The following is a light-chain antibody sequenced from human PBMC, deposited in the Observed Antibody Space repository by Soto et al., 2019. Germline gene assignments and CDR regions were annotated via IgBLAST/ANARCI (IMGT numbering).Light chain of an antibody. V-gene: IGLV1-40*01. Sequence: QSVLTQPPSVSGALGQRVTISCTGITSNIGAGYDVHWYQLLPGRAPKLLIYGNTNRPSGVPDRFSGSKSGTSASLAITGLQAEDEADYYCQSYDSSLSGVFGTGTKVTVL. J-gene: IGLJ1*01. CDR3: QSYDSSLSGV. CDR1: TSNIGAGYD. CDR2: GNT.